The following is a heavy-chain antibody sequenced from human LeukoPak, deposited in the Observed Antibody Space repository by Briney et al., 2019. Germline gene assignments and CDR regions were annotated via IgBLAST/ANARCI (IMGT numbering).Heavy chain of an antibody. V-gene: IGHV4-39*01. CDR1: DGSLSSGSYY. CDR3: ASQYDSSGYLVGFDY. D-gene: IGHD3-22*01. CDR2: IYYSGTT. J-gene: IGHJ4*02. Sequence: SETLSLTCTVSDGSLSSGSYYWGWIRQPPGTGLEWVGSIYYSGTTYYNPSLKSRVTMSVDTSKNQFSLKLTSVTAADTALYYCASQYDSSGYLVGFDYWGQGTLVTVSS.